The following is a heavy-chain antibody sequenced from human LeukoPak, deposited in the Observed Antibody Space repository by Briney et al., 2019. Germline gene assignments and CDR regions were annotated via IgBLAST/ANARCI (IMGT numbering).Heavy chain of an antibody. J-gene: IGHJ4*02. CDR2: INTNTGNP. Sequence: GASAKVSCKASGYTFTSYAMNWVRQAPGQGLEWMGWINTNTGNPTYAQGFTGRFVFSLDTSVSTAYLQISSLKAEDTAVYYCARLGAYYDSSGYYRYPFDYWGQGTLVTVSS. CDR1: GYTFTSYA. D-gene: IGHD3-22*01. CDR3: ARLGAYYDSSGYYRYPFDY. V-gene: IGHV7-4-1*02.